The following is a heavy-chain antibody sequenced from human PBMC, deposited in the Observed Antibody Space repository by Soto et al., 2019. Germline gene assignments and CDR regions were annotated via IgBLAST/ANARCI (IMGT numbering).Heavy chain of an antibody. V-gene: IGHV3-15*01. CDR1: RFSFTNAW. CDR3: STDIGTSGLDI. J-gene: IGHJ6*02. Sequence: EVQLVESGGGFVQPGGSLRLSCVASRFSFTNAWMSWVRQAPGKGPEWVGRIKSKTDGGTADYAAPVKGRFTISRDDSQNTLYLHMDSLKTEDTALYHCSTDIGTSGLDIWGQGTTVTVSS. CDR2: IKSKTDGGTA. D-gene: IGHD1-26*01.